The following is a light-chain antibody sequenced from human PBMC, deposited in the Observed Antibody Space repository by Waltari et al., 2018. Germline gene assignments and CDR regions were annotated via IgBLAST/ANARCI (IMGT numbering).Light chain of an antibody. V-gene: IGKV3-15*01. J-gene: IGKJ1*01. Sequence: EILMTQPPATLPESPGARATLACTASQSVSSNLAGYQQKPGQAPRLLIYGASTRATGIPARFSGSGSGTEFTITISSMQSEDFAVYYCQQYNNWPRTFGQGTKVEIK. CDR2: GAS. CDR1: QSVSSN. CDR3: QQYNNWPRT.